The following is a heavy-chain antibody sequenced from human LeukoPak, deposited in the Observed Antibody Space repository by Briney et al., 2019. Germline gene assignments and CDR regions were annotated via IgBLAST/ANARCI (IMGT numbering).Heavy chain of an antibody. CDR2: INHSGST. Sequence: MTSETLSLTCGVYGGSFSGYYWSWIRQPPGKGLEWIGEINHSGSTNYNPSLKSRVTISVDTSKNQFSLKLSSVTAADTAVYYCARWWGFDPWGQGTLVTVSS. V-gene: IGHV4-34*01. J-gene: IGHJ5*02. CDR1: GGSFSGYY. CDR3: ARWWGFDP. D-gene: IGHD2-15*01.